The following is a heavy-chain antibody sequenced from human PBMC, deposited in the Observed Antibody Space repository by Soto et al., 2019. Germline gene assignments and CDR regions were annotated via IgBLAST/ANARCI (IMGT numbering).Heavy chain of an antibody. CDR1: GYTFTSYA. Sequence: ASVKVSCKASGYTFTSYAMHWVRQAPGQRLEWMGWINVGNGNTKYSQKFQGRVTITRDTSASTAYMELSSLRSEDTAVYYCARDFPIAVAVHFDYWGQGTLVTVSS. J-gene: IGHJ4*02. D-gene: IGHD6-19*01. V-gene: IGHV1-3*01. CDR2: INVGNGNT. CDR3: ARDFPIAVAVHFDY.